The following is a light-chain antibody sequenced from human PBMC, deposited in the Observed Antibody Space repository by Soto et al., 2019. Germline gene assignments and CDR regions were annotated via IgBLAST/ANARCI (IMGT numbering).Light chain of an antibody. CDR1: QSVSSSY. CDR2: GAS. Sequence: EILLTQFPGTLSLSPGERVTLSCRASQSVSSSYLAWYQQKPGQAPRLLIYGASSRATGIPDRFSGSGSGTDFTLTISRLEPEDSAVYYCQQYGSSPWTFGHGTKVEI. J-gene: IGKJ1*01. CDR3: QQYGSSPWT. V-gene: IGKV3-20*01.